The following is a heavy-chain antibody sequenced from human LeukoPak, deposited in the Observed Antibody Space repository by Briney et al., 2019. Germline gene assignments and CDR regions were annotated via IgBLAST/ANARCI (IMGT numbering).Heavy chain of an antibody. D-gene: IGHD6-19*01. V-gene: IGHV3-30*02. CDR3: AKDQAGG. CDR2: ILYDGSEK. CDR1: GFIFSDYG. J-gene: IGHJ4*02. Sequence: GGSLRLSCEASGFIFSDYGMHWVRQGPGKGLEWVAFILYDGSEKYYADSVKGRFTVSRDNSKNTVYLQMNSLRTEDTAVYYCAKDQAGGWGQGTLVTVSS.